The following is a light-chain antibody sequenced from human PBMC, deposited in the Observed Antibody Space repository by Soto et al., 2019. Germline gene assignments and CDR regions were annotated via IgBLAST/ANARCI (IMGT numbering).Light chain of an antibody. Sequence: IQLTQSPSFLSASVGDRVTITGRASQGISSYLAWYQQKPGKAPKLLIYAASSLQSGVPSRFSGSGSGTDFTLTISSLQPEDFATYYCLQDYNYPLTFGGGTKVDIK. CDR2: AAS. CDR1: QGISSY. V-gene: IGKV1-6*01. J-gene: IGKJ4*01. CDR3: LQDYNYPLT.